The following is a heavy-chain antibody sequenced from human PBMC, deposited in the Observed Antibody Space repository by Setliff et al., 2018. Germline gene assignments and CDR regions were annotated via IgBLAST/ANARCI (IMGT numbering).Heavy chain of an antibody. CDR3: AGTPARGTTWLSPFDY. CDR1: GYSISSGHF. V-gene: IGHV4-38-2*01. J-gene: IGHJ4*02. Sequence: PSETLSLTCGVSGYSISSGHFWGWIRQPPGKGLEWLGNIFHSGSTYYNPTLNSRVTMSVDTSKYQFSLMLTSVTAADTAVYYCAGTPARGTTWLSPFDYWGQGTLVTVSS. CDR2: IFHSGST. D-gene: IGHD5-12*01.